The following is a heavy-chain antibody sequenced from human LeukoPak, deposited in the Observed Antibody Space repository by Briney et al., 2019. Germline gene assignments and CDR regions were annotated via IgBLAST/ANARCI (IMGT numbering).Heavy chain of an antibody. CDR2: INLNSGGT. Sequence: ASVKVSCKASGYTFTGYYMHLVRQAPGQGLEWMGWINLNSGGTNYAQKFQGRVTMTRDTSISTAYMELSRLRSDDTAVYYCARDPRSLYYDSSGYSDWGQGTLVTVSS. CDR3: ARDPRSLYYDSSGYSD. D-gene: IGHD3-22*01. V-gene: IGHV1-2*02. J-gene: IGHJ4*02. CDR1: GYTFTGYY.